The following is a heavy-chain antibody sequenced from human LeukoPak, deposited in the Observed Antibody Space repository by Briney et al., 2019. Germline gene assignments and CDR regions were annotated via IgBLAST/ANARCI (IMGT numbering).Heavy chain of an antibody. D-gene: IGHD3-16*02. Sequence: PSQTLSLTCTVSGGSISSCGYYWSWIRQHPGKGLEWVGYIYYSGSTYYNPSLKSQVTISEDTSKNQFSLKLSSVTAADTAVYYGARSVKYYFDYWGQGTLVTVSS. CDR1: GGSISSCGYY. CDR2: IYYSGST. V-gene: IGHV4-31*01. CDR3: ARSVKYYFDY. J-gene: IGHJ4*02.